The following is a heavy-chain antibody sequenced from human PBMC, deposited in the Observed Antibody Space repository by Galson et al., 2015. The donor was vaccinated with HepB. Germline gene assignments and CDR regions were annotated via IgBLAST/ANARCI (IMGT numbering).Heavy chain of an antibody. CDR2: IIPILGIA. J-gene: IGHJ5*02. Sequence: SVKVSCKASGGTFSSYTISWVRQAPGKGLEWMGRIIPILGIANYAQKFKGRVTITADKSTSTAYMELSSLRSEDTAVYYCASTFYYYGSGSYYNNWFDPWGQGTLVTVSS. D-gene: IGHD3-10*01. V-gene: IGHV1-69*02. CDR3: ASTFYYYGSGSYYNNWFDP. CDR1: GGTFSSYT.